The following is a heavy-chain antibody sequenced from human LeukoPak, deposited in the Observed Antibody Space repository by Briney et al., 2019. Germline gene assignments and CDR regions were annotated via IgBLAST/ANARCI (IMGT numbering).Heavy chain of an antibody. CDR2: ISASSTTK. D-gene: IGHD2-15*01. CDR1: GFIFSDYG. CDR3: ARGGGYRPDY. V-gene: IGHV3-48*01. J-gene: IGHJ4*02. Sequence: GGSLRLSCVASGFIFSDYGVNWVRQAPGKGLEWASYISASSTTKTYADSVKGRFTISRDNAKNSLYLQMNNLRAEDAAVYYCARGGGYRPDYWGQGTLVTVSS.